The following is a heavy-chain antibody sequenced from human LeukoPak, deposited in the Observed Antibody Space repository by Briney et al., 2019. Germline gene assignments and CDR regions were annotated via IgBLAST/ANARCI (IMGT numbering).Heavy chain of an antibody. D-gene: IGHD5-12*01. Sequence: SQTLSLTCTVSGGSISSGDYYWSWIRQPPGKGLEWIGYIYYSGSTYYNPSLKSRVTISVDTSKNQFSLKLGSVTAADTAVYYCATHSKYSGYENYFDYWGQGTLVTVSS. CDR1: GGSISSGDYY. V-gene: IGHV4-30-4*01. CDR3: ATHSKYSGYENYFDY. CDR2: IYYSGST. J-gene: IGHJ4*02.